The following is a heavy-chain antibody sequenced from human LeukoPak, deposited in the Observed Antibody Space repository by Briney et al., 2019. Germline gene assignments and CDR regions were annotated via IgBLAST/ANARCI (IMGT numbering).Heavy chain of an antibody. CDR2: ISGSGGST. CDR3: AKSNFGDYYDSSGPYYFDY. Sequence: GGSLRLSCAASGFTFSSYGMSWVRQAPGKGLEWVSAISGSGGSTYYADSVKGRFTISRDNSKNTLYLQMNSLRAEDTAVYYCAKSNFGDYYDSSGPYYFDYWGQGTLVTVSS. V-gene: IGHV3-23*01. CDR1: GFTFSSYG. D-gene: IGHD3-22*01. J-gene: IGHJ4*02.